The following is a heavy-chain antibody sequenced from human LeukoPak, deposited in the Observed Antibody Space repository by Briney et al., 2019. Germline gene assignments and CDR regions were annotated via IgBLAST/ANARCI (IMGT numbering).Heavy chain of an antibody. Sequence: GRSLRLSCAASGFTFSRNTMHWVRQAPGKGLEWVAVIFYDGSNKYYADSVKGRFTISRDNSKNTLYLQMNSLRAEDTAVYYCAKDKDPDILEWSHPTSYMDVWGKGTTVTVSS. V-gene: IGHV3-30*04. D-gene: IGHD3-3*01. CDR2: IFYDGSNK. J-gene: IGHJ6*03. CDR3: AKDKDPDILEWSHPTSYMDV. CDR1: GFTFSRNT.